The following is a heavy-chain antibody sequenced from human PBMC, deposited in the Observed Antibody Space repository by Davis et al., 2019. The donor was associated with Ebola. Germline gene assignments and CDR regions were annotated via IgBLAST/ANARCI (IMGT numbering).Heavy chain of an antibody. CDR1: GFTFSSYW. Sequence: PGGSLRLSCAASGFTFSSYWMHWVRQAPGKGLVWVSRINSDGSSTSYADSVKGRFTISRDNAKNTLYLQMNSLRAEDTAVYYCARDLREYDFWSGFYYYYGMDVWGQGTTVTVSS. J-gene: IGHJ6*02. CDR2: INSDGSST. D-gene: IGHD3-3*01. V-gene: IGHV3-74*01. CDR3: ARDLREYDFWSGFYYYYGMDV.